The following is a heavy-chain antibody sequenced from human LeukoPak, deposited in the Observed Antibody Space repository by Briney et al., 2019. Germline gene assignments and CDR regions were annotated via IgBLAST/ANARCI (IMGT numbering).Heavy chain of an antibody. J-gene: IGHJ6*02. D-gene: IGHD3-3*01. V-gene: IGHV1-2*02. CDR3: ARDPYDFWSGYYFENYGMDV. CDR2: INPNSGGT. CDR1: GYTFTGYY. Sequence: ASVKVSCKASGYTFTGYYMHWVRQAPGQGLEWMGWINPNSGGTNYAQKFQSRVTMTRDTSISTAYMELSRLRSDDTAVYYCARDPYDFWSGYYFENYGMDVWGQGTTVTVSS.